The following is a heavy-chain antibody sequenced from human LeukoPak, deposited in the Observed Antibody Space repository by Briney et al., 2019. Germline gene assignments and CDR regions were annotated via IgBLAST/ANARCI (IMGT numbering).Heavy chain of an antibody. CDR3: ARDLVVGTTDY. CDR1: GFTFSSYW. Sequence: GGSLRLSCAASGFTFSSYWMTSVRQAPGKGLEWVANRKPDGGEKYYADSVKGRFTISRDNTKNSLYLQMNSLRAEDTSIYYCARDLVVGTTDYWGQGTLVTVSS. J-gene: IGHJ4*02. CDR2: RKPDGGEK. V-gene: IGHV3-7*01. D-gene: IGHD1-26*01.